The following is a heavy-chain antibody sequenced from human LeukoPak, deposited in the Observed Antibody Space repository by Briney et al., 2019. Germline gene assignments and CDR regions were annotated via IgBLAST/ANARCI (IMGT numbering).Heavy chain of an antibody. D-gene: IGHD2-15*01. V-gene: IGHV4-59*01. J-gene: IGHJ5*02. CDR2: IDFRGGT. CDR3: ARDSVYATNWFDP. CDR1: GXSISNSY. Sequence: PSETLSLTCSVSGXSISNSYWTWIRQPPGKRLEWIGYIDFRGGTNYNPSLGRRLSMSVAASKNQFSLRLRSVTAADTAVYYCARDSVYATNWFDPWGQGILVTVSS.